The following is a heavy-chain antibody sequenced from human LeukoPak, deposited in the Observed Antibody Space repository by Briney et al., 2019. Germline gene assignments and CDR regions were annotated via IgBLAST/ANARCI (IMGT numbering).Heavy chain of an antibody. CDR3: AKDTGWLQLLYYFDY. CDR2: IWYDGSKK. Sequence: GGSLRLSCAASGFTFSSYGMHWVRQAPGKGLEWVVVIWYDGSKKYYADSVKGRFTISRDNSKNTLYLQMNSLRAEDTAVYYCAKDTGWLQLLYYFDYWGQGTLVTVSS. D-gene: IGHD5-24*01. V-gene: IGHV3-33*06. CDR1: GFTFSSYG. J-gene: IGHJ4*02.